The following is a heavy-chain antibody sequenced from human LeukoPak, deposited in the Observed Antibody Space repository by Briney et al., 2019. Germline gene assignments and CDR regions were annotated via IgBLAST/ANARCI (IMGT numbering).Heavy chain of an antibody. CDR2: ISSSGSTI. Sequence: GGSLRLSCAASGFTFSSYEMNWVRQAPGKGLEWVSYISSSGSTIYYADSVKGRFTIPRDNAKNSLYLQINSLRAEDTAVYYCARDRYYYYGMDVWGKGTTVTV. J-gene: IGHJ6*04. CDR3: ARDRYYYYGMDV. V-gene: IGHV3-48*03. CDR1: GFTFSSYE.